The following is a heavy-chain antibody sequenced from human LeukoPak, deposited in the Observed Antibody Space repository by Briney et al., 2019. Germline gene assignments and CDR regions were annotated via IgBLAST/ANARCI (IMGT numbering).Heavy chain of an antibody. CDR3: VSSYGGYVLGY. Sequence: PSETLTLTCTASGCTFSSYSWNWIRQSPGKGLEWIGRVYHSGSSNSNPSLKTGVTRSVDSSKNQISLNLSSVPAADTAVYYCVSSYGGYVLGYWGQGTLVFVSS. CDR1: GCTFSSYS. J-gene: IGHJ4*02. D-gene: IGHD5-12*01. CDR2: VYHSGSS. V-gene: IGHV4-59*01.